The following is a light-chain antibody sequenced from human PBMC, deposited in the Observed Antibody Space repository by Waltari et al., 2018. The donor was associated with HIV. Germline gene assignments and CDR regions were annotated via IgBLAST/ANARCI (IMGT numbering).Light chain of an antibody. CDR2: EVT. V-gene: IGLV2-23*02. J-gene: IGLJ1*01. CDR1: SSNDASDDL. Sequence: QSDLTQPASVSGSPGQSVTISCTGTSSNDASDDLVSWYQQHPGEAPKLIIYEVTKRPSGVSNRFSGSKSGNTASLTISGLQAEDEADYYCCSCPRSGIRYVFGTGTKVTVL. CDR3: CSCPRSGIRYV.